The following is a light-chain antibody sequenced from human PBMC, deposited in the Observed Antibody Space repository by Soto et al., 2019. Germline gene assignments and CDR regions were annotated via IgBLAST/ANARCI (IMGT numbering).Light chain of an antibody. J-gene: IGKJ1*01. CDR3: QQYKSYSWT. CDR2: DAS. Sequence: DIQMTQSPSTLSASVGDRVTITCRASQSVNNWLAWYQQKPGRAPDLLIYDASSLESGVPSRFSGSGSGTEFTLTISGLQPDDSATYYCQQYKSYSWTFGQGTKVDIK. CDR1: QSVNNW. V-gene: IGKV1-5*01.